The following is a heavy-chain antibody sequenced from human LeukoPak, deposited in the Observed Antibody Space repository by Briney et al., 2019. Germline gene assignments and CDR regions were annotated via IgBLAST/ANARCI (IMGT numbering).Heavy chain of an antibody. D-gene: IGHD6-19*01. V-gene: IGHV3-74*01. CDR2: INSDGSTT. Sequence: PGGSLRLSCAASGFTFSDYWMYWVRQVPGKGLVCVSRINSDGSTTTYADSVKGRFIISRDNSKSTLFLQMHSLRAEDTAVYYCAKDSYVSGWYIDYWGQGSLVTVSS. CDR1: GFTFSDYW. CDR3: AKDSYVSGWYIDY. J-gene: IGHJ4*02.